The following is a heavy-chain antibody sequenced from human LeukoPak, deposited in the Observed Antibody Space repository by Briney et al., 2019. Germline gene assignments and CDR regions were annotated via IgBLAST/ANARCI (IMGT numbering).Heavy chain of an antibody. CDR2: IRSGGGGT. CDR1: GLTFTAFA. D-gene: IGHD4-17*01. CDR3: ARDPNGDYVGAFEM. J-gene: IGHJ3*02. V-gene: IGHV3-23*01. Sequence: GGSLRLSCEASGLTFTAFAMIWVRQAPGRGLEWVSAIRSGGGGTLYADSVKGRFTISRDNSKNTLFLQMNNMRAEDTAVYYCARDPNGDYVGAFEMWGPGTKVTVS.